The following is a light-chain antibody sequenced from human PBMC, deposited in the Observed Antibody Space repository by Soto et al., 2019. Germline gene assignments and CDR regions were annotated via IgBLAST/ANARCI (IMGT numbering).Light chain of an antibody. Sequence: DIVLTQSPLSLPVTPGEPASISCRSSQSLLQRDGNNHLDWYLQKPGQSPQLLISPASNRASGVHERFSGGGKGTDFTLKISRVEAEDVGIYYCMQLLQTKWTFGQGTKVDIX. CDR2: PAS. CDR1: QSLLQRDGNNH. J-gene: IGKJ1*01. V-gene: IGKV2-28*01. CDR3: MQLLQTKWT.